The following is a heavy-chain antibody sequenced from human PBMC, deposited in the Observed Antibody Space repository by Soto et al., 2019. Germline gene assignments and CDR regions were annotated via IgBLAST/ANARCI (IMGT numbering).Heavy chain of an antibody. CDR3: AKEQLAMTVVMAAYFDS. Sequence: QVQLVESGGGVVQPGKSLRLSCATSGFTFSTYGIHCVRQAPDKGLEWLALISYDGGSKYYGDSVKGRFIISSDNSNSTVSLQMNILRADETAVYFCAKEQLAMTVVMAAYFDSWGQGSLVTVSS. D-gene: IGHD3-22*01. J-gene: IGHJ4*02. V-gene: IGHV3-30*18. CDR2: ISYDGGSK. CDR1: GFTFSTYG.